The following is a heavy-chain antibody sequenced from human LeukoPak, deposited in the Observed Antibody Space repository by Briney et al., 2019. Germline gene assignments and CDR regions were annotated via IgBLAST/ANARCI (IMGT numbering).Heavy chain of an antibody. CDR3: ARAYSSSSVVGY. Sequence: SETLSLTCTVSGGSISSGDYYWSWIRQPPGKGLEWIGYIYYSGSTYYNPSLKSRVTISVDTSKNQFSLKLSSVTAADTAVYYCARAYSSSSVVGYWGQGTPVTVSS. J-gene: IGHJ4*02. CDR1: GGSISSGDYY. D-gene: IGHD6-6*01. V-gene: IGHV4-30-4*01. CDR2: IYYSGST.